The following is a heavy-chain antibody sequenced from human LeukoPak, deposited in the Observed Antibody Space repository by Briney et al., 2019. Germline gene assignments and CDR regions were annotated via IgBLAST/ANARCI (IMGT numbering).Heavy chain of an antibody. Sequence: SETLSLTCNVSGDSISSYYWSWIRQPPGRGLEWIGYIYYGGRTNYNPSLKSRVTISVDTSKKQSSLNLRSVTAADTAVYYCAREVDGYNACWGQGYLVTVSS. D-gene: IGHD5-24*01. V-gene: IGHV4-59*08. J-gene: IGHJ4*02. CDR1: GDSISSYY. CDR3: AREVDGYNAC. CDR2: IYYGGRT.